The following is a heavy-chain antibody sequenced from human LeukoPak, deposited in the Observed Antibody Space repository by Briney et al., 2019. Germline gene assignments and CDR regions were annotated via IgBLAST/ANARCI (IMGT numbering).Heavy chain of an antibody. V-gene: IGHV3-48*01. D-gene: IGHD3-16*01. Sequence: PGGSLRLSCAGSGYTVSSNYMSWVRQAPGKGLEWVSYISFSSATIHYADSVKGRFTISRDNAKNSLYLQLNSLRAEDTAVYYCAKNSRAEGDAPEARFDYWGQGTLVVVSS. CDR3: AKNSRAEGDAPEARFDY. CDR2: ISFSSATI. J-gene: IGHJ4*02. CDR1: GYTVSSNY.